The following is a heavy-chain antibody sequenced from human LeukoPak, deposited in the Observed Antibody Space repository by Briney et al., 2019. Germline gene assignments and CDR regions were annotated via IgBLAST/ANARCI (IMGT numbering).Heavy chain of an antibody. CDR1: GFTFSSYA. CDR3: ARMLNYYDSSGYYYLSSRIFDY. Sequence: LRLSCAASGFTFSSYAMSWVRQPPGKGLEWIGYIYYSGSTYYNPSLKSRVTISVDTSKNQFSLKLSSVTAADTAVYYCARMLNYYDSSGYYYLSSRIFDYWGQGTLVTVSS. V-gene: IGHV4-30-4*08. D-gene: IGHD3-22*01. J-gene: IGHJ4*02. CDR2: IYYSGST.